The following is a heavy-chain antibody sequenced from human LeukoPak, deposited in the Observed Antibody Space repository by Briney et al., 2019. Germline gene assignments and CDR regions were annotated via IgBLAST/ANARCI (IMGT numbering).Heavy chain of an antibody. J-gene: IGHJ4*02. CDR3: ARSLAEWLPLDY. V-gene: IGHV3-21*01. CDR2: ISSSSSYI. D-gene: IGHD5-12*01. Sequence: GGSLRLSCAASGFTFSSYSMNWLRQAPGKGLEWVSSISSSSSYIYYADSVKGRFTISRDNAKNSLYLQMNSLRAEDTAVYYCARSLAEWLPLDYWGQGTLVTVSS. CDR1: GFTFSSYS.